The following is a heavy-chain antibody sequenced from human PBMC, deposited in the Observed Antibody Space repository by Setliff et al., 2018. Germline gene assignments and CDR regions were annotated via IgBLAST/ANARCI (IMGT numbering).Heavy chain of an antibody. CDR1: GDSLSDYY. D-gene: IGHD1-7*01. Sequence: SETLSLTCAVYGDSLSDYYWSWIRQAPGKGPEWIEEINHRGSTNYSPSLRSRVTMSVDGSKNTLYLQMDSLRGEDTAVYYCAKPRLELRWGFEYWGQGTPVTVSS. CDR3: AKPRLELRWGFEY. CDR2: INHRGST. V-gene: IGHV4-34*10. J-gene: IGHJ4*02.